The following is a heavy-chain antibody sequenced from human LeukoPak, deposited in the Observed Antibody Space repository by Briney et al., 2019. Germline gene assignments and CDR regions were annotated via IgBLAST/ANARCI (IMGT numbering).Heavy chain of an antibody. CDR2: IDPSDSYT. J-gene: IGHJ6*04. CDR3: VRGHQSSGWYGGMDV. D-gene: IGHD6-19*01. V-gene: IGHV5-10-1*01. Sequence: GESLKISCKGSGYSFTSYWISWVRQMPGKGLEWMGRIDPSDSYTDYSPSFQGHVTISADKSISTAHLQWSSLKASDTAMYYCVRGHQSSGWYGGMDVWGKGTTVTVSS. CDR1: GYSFTSYW.